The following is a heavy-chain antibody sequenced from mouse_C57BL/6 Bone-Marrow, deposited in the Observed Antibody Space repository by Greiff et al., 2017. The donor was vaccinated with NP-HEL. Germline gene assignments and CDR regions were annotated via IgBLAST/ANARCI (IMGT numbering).Heavy chain of an antibody. J-gene: IGHJ3*01. Sequence: DVQLVESGGDLVKPGGSLKLSCAASGFTFSSYGMSWVRQTPDKRLEWVATISSGGSYTYYPDSVKGRFTISRDNAKNTLYLQMSSLKSEDTAMYYCARPRGYNYDMFAYWGQGTLVTVSA. CDR2: ISSGGSYT. D-gene: IGHD2-12*01. CDR1: GFTFSSYG. CDR3: ARPRGYNYDMFAY. V-gene: IGHV5-6*01.